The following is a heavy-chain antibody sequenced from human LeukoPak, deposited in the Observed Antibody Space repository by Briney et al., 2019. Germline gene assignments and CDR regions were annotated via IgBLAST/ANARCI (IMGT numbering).Heavy chain of an antibody. CDR1: VGSISSSSYY. V-gene: IGHV4-39*01. CDR2: IYYSGST. CDR3: ARRGYYYDSSGSPGYYFDY. D-gene: IGHD3-22*01. J-gene: IGHJ4*02. Sequence: SETLSLTCTVSVGSISSSSYYWGWIRQPPGKGLEWIGSIYYSGSTYYNPSLKSRVTISVDTSKNQFSLKLSSVTAADTAVYYCARRGYYYDSSGSPGYYFDYWGQGTLVTVSS.